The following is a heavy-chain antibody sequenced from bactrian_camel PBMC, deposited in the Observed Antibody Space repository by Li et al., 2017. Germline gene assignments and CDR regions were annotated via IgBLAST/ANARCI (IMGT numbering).Heavy chain of an antibody. V-gene: IGHV3S6*01. CDR2: IAYDGWVS. CDR3: AARGPYCYTKLSVADFTY. CDR1: IRTFNLYA. D-gene: IGHD2*01. Sequence: HVQLVESGGGLVQPGGSLRLSCGAETSIRTFNLYAMGWFRQAPGKDLEWLAQIAYDGWVSRYNDPAKGRFTISRDNAKNTLYLQMNSLKPEDTAMYYCAARGPYCYTKLSVADFTYWGQGTQVTVS. J-gene: IGHJ6*01.